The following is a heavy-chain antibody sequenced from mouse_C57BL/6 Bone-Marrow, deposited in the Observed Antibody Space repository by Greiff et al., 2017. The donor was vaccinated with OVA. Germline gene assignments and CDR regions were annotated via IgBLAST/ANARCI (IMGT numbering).Heavy chain of an antibody. CDR1: GFSLTSYA. CDR3: ARNTTTVGGGYAMDY. Sequence: VQLVESGPGLVAPSQSLSITCTVSGFSLTSYAISWVRQPPGKGLEWLGVIWTGGGTNYNSALKSRLSISKDNSKSQVFLKMNSLQTDDTARYYCARNTTTVGGGYAMDYWGQGTSVTVSS. J-gene: IGHJ4*01. D-gene: IGHD1-1*01. CDR2: IWTGGGT. V-gene: IGHV2-9-1*01.